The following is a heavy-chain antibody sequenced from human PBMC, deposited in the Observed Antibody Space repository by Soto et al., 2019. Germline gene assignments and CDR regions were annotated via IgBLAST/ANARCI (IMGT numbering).Heavy chain of an antibody. CDR2: ISYDGSKD. D-gene: IGHD6-13*01. V-gene: IGHV3-30*18. Sequence: QVQLVESGGGVVQPGRSLRLSCAASGFTFSNYGMHWVRQAPGKGLEWVAVISYDGSKDYYADSVKGRFTISRDSSNSMLYLQMSRLRPEDTAVYYCAKDLMRGPATGGSLYYYYGMDVWGLGTTVTVSS. CDR1: GFTFSNYG. CDR3: AKDLMRGPATGGSLYYYYGMDV. J-gene: IGHJ6*02.